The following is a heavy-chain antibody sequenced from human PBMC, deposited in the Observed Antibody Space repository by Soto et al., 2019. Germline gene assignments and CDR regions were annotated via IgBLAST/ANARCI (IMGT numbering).Heavy chain of an antibody. Sequence: QVQLVQSGAEVKKPGSSVRISCAASGATFNDYTFTWVRRAPGQGLEWMGRVIPLLDASNYAEKFQDRGTITADRSTSTVYMELSGLKSEDCVIYYCASGKSQMTQDRMGFYYYMDVWGKGTTVTVSS. CDR2: VIPLLDAS. CDR1: GATFNDYT. D-gene: IGHD2-15*01. V-gene: IGHV1-69*08. CDR3: ASGKSQMTQDRMGFYYYMDV. J-gene: IGHJ6*03.